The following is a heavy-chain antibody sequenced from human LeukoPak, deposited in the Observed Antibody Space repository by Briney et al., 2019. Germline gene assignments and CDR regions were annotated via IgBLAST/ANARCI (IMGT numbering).Heavy chain of an antibody. CDR3: ARGGALTSFDS. V-gene: IGHV1-18*01. Sequence: ASVRVSCTASGFSFSSYGFSWVRQAPGQGLEWMGWISAYNGKTNYAETFQGRVTITTDTSTTTVYMDLRSLISDDTAVYFCARGGALTSFDSWGQGTLITVSS. J-gene: IGHJ4*02. CDR2: ISAYNGKT. D-gene: IGHD1-26*01. CDR1: GFSFSSYG.